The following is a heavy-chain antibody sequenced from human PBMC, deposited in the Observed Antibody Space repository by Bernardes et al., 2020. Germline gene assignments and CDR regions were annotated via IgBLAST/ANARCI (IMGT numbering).Heavy chain of an antibody. V-gene: IGHV3-33*01. Sequence: GASLRLSCAASGFTFSSYCMHCVRQAPGKGLELVAVIWYDGSNKYYADSVKGRFTISRDNSKNTLYLQMNSLRAEDTAVYYCARDTYYDILTGYLDYWGQGTLVTVSS. D-gene: IGHD3-9*01. CDR3: ARDTYYDILTGYLDY. CDR2: IWYDGSNK. CDR1: GFTFSSYC. J-gene: IGHJ4*02.